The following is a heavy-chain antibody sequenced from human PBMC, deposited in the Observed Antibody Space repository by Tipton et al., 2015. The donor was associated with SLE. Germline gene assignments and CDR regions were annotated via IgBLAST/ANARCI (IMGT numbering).Heavy chain of an antibody. D-gene: IGHD3-10*01. Sequence: LRLSCAASGFTFSSYSMNWVRQPPGKGLEWIGEINHSGSTNYNPSLKSRVTISVDTSKNQFSLKLSSVTAADTAVYYCARAPRQIRYGSGGPYCFDYWGQGTLVTVSS. V-gene: IGHV4-34*01. CDR1: GFTFSSYS. CDR3: ARAPRQIRYGSGGPYCFDY. CDR2: INHSGST. J-gene: IGHJ4*02.